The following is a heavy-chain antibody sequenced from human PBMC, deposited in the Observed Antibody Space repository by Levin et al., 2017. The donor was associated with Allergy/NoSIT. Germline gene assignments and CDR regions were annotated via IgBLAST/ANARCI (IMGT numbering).Heavy chain of an antibody. CDR1: GFTFSNYA. Sequence: GESLKISCAASGFTFSNYAMSWVRQAPGKGLEWVSAITNSGRTYYADSVKGRFTVSRDNSKNTFYLQMNSLRADDTALYYCAKEMTTVVPVFDYWGQGTLVTVSS. V-gene: IGHV3-23*01. CDR3: AKEMTTVVPVFDY. CDR2: ITNSGRT. J-gene: IGHJ4*02. D-gene: IGHD4-23*01.